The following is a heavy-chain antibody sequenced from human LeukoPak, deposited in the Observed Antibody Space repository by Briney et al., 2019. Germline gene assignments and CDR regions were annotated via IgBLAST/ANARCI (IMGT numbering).Heavy chain of an antibody. J-gene: IGHJ4*02. CDR1: GGSISDYY. CDR3: ARGTLYGEYVFDY. CDR2: IFYTGST. Sequence: SETLSLNCTVSGGSISDYYWSWIRQPPGKGLEWIGYIFYTGSTNYNPSLKSRVTISVDTSSNQFSLKLTSVTAADAAVYYCARGTLYGEYVFDYWGQGTLVTVSS. V-gene: IGHV4-59*01. D-gene: IGHD4-17*01.